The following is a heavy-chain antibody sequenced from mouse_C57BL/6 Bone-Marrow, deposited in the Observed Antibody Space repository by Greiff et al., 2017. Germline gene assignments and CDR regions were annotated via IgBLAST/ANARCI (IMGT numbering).Heavy chain of an antibody. V-gene: IGHV1-50*01. J-gene: IGHJ4*01. CDR1: GYTFTSYW. CDR2: IDPSDSYT. Sequence: QVQLQQSGAELVKPGASVKLSCKASGYTFTSYWMQWVKQRPGQGLEWIGEIDPSDSYTNYNQKFKGKATLTVDTSSSTAYMQLSSLTSEDSAVYYWARKIYYGNYVFYAMDYWGQGTSVTVSS. D-gene: IGHD2-1*01. CDR3: ARKIYYGNYVFYAMDY.